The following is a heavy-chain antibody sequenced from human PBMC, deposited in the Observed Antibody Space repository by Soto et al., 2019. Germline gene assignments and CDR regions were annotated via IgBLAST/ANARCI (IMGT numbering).Heavy chain of an antibody. CDR3: VKGNQLLRYYFEF. CDR2: ITSDGDST. V-gene: IGHV3-64D*06. Sequence: PGGSLRLSCSVSGFTFSNYAMHWVRQAPGKGLEYVSGITSDGDSTWHADSVKDRFTISRDNSKNTLFLQMSSLRVEDTAIYFCVKGNQLLRYYFEFWGPGTLV. D-gene: IGHD2-15*01. J-gene: IGHJ4*01. CDR1: GFTFSNYA.